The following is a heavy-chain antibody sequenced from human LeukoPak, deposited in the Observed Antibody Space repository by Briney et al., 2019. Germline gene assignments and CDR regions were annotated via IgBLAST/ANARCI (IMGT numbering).Heavy chain of an antibody. Sequence: GASVKVSCKASGYTFANYGITWVRQAPGQGPEWMGWSSTYNDDTKYAQKFQDGVTMTTDKSTSTGYMELKSLRSDDTAVYFCVRGWTGSGFWGQGTLVTVSS. CDR3: VRGWTGSGF. CDR2: SSTYNDDT. J-gene: IGHJ4*02. D-gene: IGHD3-10*01. V-gene: IGHV1-18*01. CDR1: GYTFANYG.